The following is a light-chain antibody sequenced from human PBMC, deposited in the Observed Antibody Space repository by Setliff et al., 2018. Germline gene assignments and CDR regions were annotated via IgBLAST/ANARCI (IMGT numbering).Light chain of an antibody. Sequence: QSVLTQPPSASGTPGQRVTISCSGSSSNIGSNTVNWYQQFPGTAPKLLIYSNNQRPSGVPDRFSGSKSGTSASLAISGLQSEDEADYYCAAWDDSLNGHVFGTGTKGTVL. V-gene: IGLV1-44*01. J-gene: IGLJ1*01. CDR3: AAWDDSLNGHV. CDR2: SNN. CDR1: SSNIGSNT.